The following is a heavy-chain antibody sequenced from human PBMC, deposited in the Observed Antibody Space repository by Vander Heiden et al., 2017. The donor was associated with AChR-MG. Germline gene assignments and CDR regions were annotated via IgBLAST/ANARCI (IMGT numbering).Heavy chain of an antibody. J-gene: IGHJ6*03. CDR1: GFPFSSYA. CDR3: AKVGTTVTTYYYYYMDV. Sequence: EVQLLESGGGLVQPGGSLRLSWAASGFPFSSYAMSWVRQAPGKGLEWVSAISGSGGSTYYADSVKGRFTISRDNSKNTLYLQMNSLRAEDTAVYYCAKVGTTVTTYYYYYMDVWGKGTTVTVSS. V-gene: IGHV3-23*01. CDR2: ISGSGGST. D-gene: IGHD4-17*01.